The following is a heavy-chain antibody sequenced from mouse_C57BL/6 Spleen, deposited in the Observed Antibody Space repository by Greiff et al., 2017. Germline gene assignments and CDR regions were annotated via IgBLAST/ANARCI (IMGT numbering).Heavy chain of an antibody. CDR1: GFSFSDYG. CDR3: AREGGRAMDY. CDR2: ISNLAYSI. V-gene: IGHV5-15*01. Sequence: DVMLVESGGGLVQPGGSLILSCAASGFSFSDYGMAWVRQAPRKGPEWVAFISNLAYSIYYADTVTGRFTISRENAKNTLYLEMSSLRSEDTAMYYCAREGGRAMDYWGQGTSVTVSS. J-gene: IGHJ4*01.